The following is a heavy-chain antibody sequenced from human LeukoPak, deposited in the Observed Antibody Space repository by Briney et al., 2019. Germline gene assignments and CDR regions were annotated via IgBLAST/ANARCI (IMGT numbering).Heavy chain of an antibody. CDR3: AELGITMIGGV. CDR1: GFTFSSYE. J-gene: IGHJ6*02. D-gene: IGHD3-10*02. V-gene: IGHV3-48*03. CDR2: ISSSGSTI. Sequence: GGSLRLSCAASGFTFSSYEMNWVRQAPGKGLEWVSYISSSGSTIYYADSVKGRFTISRDNAKNSLYLQMKRLRAEDTAVYYCAELGITMIGGVWGQGTTVTISS.